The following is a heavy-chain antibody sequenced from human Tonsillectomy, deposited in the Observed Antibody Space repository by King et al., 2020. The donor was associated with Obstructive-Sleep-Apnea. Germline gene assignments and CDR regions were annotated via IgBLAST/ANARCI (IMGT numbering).Heavy chain of an antibody. CDR3: ARDIWGTNGTTSYYYGMDV. J-gene: IGHJ6*02. V-gene: IGHV1-2*04. CDR2: INPNSGGT. CDR1: GYTFTGYY. D-gene: IGHD1-1*01. Sequence: VQLVQSGAEVKKPGASVKVSCKASGYTFTGYYMHWVRQAPGQGREWMGWINPNSGGTNYAQKFQGWVTMTRDTSISTAYMELSRLRSDDTAVYYCARDIWGTNGTTSYYYGMDVWGQGTTVTVSS.